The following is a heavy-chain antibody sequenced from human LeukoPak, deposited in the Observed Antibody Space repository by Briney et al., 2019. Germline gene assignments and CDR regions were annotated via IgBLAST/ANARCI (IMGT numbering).Heavy chain of an antibody. CDR2: TQYSGSA. CDR1: GGSISSYY. V-gene: IGHV4-59*01. J-gene: IGHJ2*01. CDR3: ARDVKVGWYFDL. Sequence: SETLSLTCSVSGGSISSYYWSWLRQPPGKGLEWLGYTQYSGSATYNVSLESRVTISVDTAKNQFSLKLFSVTAADTAIYYCARDVKVGWYFDLWGRGTLVTVSS.